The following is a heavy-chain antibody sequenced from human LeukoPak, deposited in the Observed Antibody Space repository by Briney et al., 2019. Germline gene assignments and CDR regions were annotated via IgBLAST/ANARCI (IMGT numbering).Heavy chain of an antibody. CDR1: DGSISTSDYY. CDR3: ARDFREASYYFDY. J-gene: IGHJ4*02. V-gene: IGHV4-39*07. CDR2: INHSGST. D-gene: IGHD3-16*02. Sequence: SETLSLTCTVSDGSISTSDYYWGWIRQPPGKGLEWIGEINHSGSTNYNPSLKSRVTISVDTSKNQFSLKLSSVTAADTAVYYCARDFREASYYFDYWGQGTLVSVSS.